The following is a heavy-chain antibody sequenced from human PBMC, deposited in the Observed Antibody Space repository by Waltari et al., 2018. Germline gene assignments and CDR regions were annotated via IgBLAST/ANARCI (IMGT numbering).Heavy chain of an antibody. CDR3: AGTMTAFMDS. CDR2: CSHGCDRQ. CDR1: GISFSASV. J-gene: IGHJ4*02. V-gene: IGHV3-30*03. D-gene: IGHD2-21*02. Sequence: QVQLVESGGGVVQPGKSLRLSCRVSGISFSASVMHWIRQAPGKGREWLASCSHGCDRQCYTASVKGRFTIARDTSTKMLFLQMNNLRRNDTGVYFCAGTMTAFMDSWGQGTLVTVAS.